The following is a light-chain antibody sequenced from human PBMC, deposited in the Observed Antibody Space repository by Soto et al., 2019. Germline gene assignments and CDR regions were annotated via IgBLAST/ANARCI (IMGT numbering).Light chain of an antibody. CDR2: AAS. CDR1: QGISNY. CDR3: QKYDNAPFT. Sequence: DIQMTQSPSSLSASVGDRVTITCRASQGISNYLAWYQQKPGKVPKLLIYAASTVPSSVPSRFSGHGSGTDFTLTISRLQPEDVATYYCQKYDNAPFTFGPGTKVDFK. J-gene: IGKJ3*01. V-gene: IGKV1-27*01.